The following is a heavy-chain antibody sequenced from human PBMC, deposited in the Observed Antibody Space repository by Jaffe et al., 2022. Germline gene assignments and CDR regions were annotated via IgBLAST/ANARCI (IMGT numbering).Heavy chain of an antibody. J-gene: IGHJ5*02. CDR2: IYHSGST. CDR3: ARDPGALYYYDSSGPHLS. Sequence: QVQLQESGPGLVKPSETLSLTCAVSGYSISSGYYWGWIRQPPGKGLEWIGSIYHSGSTYYNPSLKSRVTISVDTSKNQFSLKLSSVTAADTAVYYCARDPGALYYYDSSGPHLSWGQGTLVTVSS. D-gene: IGHD3-22*01. V-gene: IGHV4-38-2*02. CDR1: GYSISSGYY.